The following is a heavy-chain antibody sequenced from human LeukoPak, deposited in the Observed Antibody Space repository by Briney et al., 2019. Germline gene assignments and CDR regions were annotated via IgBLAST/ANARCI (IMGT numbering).Heavy chain of an antibody. D-gene: IGHD6-13*01. CDR2: IYNSGSA. CDR1: GGSISAYC. V-gene: IGHV4-59*01. J-gene: IGHJ4*02. Sequence: TSETLSLTCTVSGGSISAYCWSWLRQPPGKGLEWIGYIYNSGSANYNPSLQSRVTILIDTSKKQFSLKVSSVTAADTAVYYCAREAAVGTGGFDYWGQGTLVTVSS. CDR3: AREAAVGTGGFDY.